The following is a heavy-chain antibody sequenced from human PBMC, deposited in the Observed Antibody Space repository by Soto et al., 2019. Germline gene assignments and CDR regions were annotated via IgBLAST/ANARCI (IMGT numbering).Heavy chain of an antibody. Sequence: QLQLQESGPGLVKPSETLSLTCTVSGGSISSSSYYWGWICQPPGKGLEWIGSIYYSGSTYYNPSLKSRVTIPVDTSKIPFSLKGSSVTAADTAVYYCARLRWGATHAFDIWGQGTKVTVSA. V-gene: IGHV4-39*01. CDR2: IYYSGST. CDR1: GGSISSSSYY. D-gene: IGHD5-12*01. CDR3: ARLRWGATHAFDI. J-gene: IGHJ3*02.